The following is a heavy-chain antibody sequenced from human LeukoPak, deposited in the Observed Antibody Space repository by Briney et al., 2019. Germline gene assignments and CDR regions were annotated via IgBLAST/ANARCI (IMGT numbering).Heavy chain of an antibody. CDR2: IIPIFGTA. CDR1: GGTFSSYA. CDR3: ATDFNYYDSSGYYWFDP. Sequence: GASVKVSCKASGGTFSSYAISWVRQAPGQGLEWMGGIIPIFGTANYAQKFQGRVTITADESTSTAYMELSSLRSEDTAVYYCATDFNYYDSSGYYWFDPWGQGTLVTVSS. J-gene: IGHJ5*02. V-gene: IGHV1-69*13. D-gene: IGHD3-22*01.